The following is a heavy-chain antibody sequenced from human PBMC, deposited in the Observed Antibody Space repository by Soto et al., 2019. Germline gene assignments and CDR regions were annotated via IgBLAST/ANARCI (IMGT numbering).Heavy chain of an antibody. D-gene: IGHD2-15*01. Sequence: GALRLSCAASGSTFSSYWMHWVRQAPGKGLVWVSRINSDGSSTSYADSVKGRFTISRDNAKNTLYLQMNSLRAEDTAVYYCARVYCSGGRCYHLDQWGQGTPVT. V-gene: IGHV3-74*01. J-gene: IGHJ4*02. CDR3: ARVYCSGGRCYHLDQ. CDR1: GSTFSSYW. CDR2: INSDGSST.